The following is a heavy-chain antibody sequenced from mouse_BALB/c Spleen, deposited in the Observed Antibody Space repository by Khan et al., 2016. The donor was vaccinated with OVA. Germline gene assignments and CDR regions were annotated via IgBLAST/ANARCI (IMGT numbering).Heavy chain of an antibody. CDR3: ARGRGNYRFAY. Sequence: QVQLKQSGAELVRPGVSVKISCKGSGYIFTDFSMHWVKRSHAKSLEWIGVISTYYGDSIYNQNFKDKATLTVEKSSSTAYMELARLTSEDSAIYYCARGRGNYRFAYWGQGTLVTVSA. J-gene: IGHJ3*01. V-gene: IGHV1S137*01. D-gene: IGHD2-1*01. CDR2: ISTYYGDS. CDR1: GYIFTDFS.